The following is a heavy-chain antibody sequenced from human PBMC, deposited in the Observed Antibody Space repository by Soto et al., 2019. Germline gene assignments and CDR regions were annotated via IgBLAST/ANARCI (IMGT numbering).Heavy chain of an antibody. V-gene: IGHV3-21*01. J-gene: IGHJ4*02. CDR1: GFTFSSYS. CDR2: ISSSSSYI. CDR3: GRDSVDDRSGSAYYFDY. Sequence: EVQLVESGGGLVKPGGSLRLSCAASGFTFSSYSMNWVRQAPGKGLEWVSSISSSSSYIYYADSVKGRFTISRDNAKNQLYLQMNNLGAEDTAVYYCGRDSVDDRSGSAYYFDYWGQGTLVTVSS. D-gene: IGHD3-22*01.